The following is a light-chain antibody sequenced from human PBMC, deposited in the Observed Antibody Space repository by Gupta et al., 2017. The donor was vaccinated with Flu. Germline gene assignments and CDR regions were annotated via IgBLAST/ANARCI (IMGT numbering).Light chain of an antibody. Sequence: PSFLSASIGDRVTITCRASQGISSYLAWYQQKPGKAPNLLIYAASTLQSGVPSRFSGSKSGREFSLTISSLRPEDFATYYCQQVNSYPYTFGQGTKLEIK. J-gene: IGKJ2*01. V-gene: IGKV1-9*01. CDR1: QGISSY. CDR3: QQVNSYPYT. CDR2: AAS.